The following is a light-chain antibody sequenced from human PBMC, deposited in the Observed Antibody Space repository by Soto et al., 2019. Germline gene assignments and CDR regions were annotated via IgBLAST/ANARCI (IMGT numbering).Light chain of an antibody. J-gene: IGKJ2*01. CDR1: QSVSSSY. Sequence: ESVLTQSPGTLSLSPGERATLSCRASQSVSSSYLDWYQQKPGQAPRLLIYGASSRATGIPDRFSGSGSGTDFTLTISRLEPEDFAVYYCQQYGSSPYTFGQGTKLEIK. CDR2: GAS. V-gene: IGKV3-20*01. CDR3: QQYGSSPYT.